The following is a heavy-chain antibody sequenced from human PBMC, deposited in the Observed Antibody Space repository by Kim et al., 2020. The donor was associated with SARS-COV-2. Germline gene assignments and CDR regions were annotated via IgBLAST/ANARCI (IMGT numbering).Heavy chain of an antibody. Sequence: GGSLRLSCTASGFTFGDYAMSWVRQAPGKGLEWVGFIRSKAYGGTTEYAASVKGRFTISRDDSKSIAYLQMNSLKTEDTAVYYCTRDDPCSGGSCYFLSGAFEAFDIWGQGTMVTVSS. D-gene: IGHD2-15*01. J-gene: IGHJ3*02. CDR1: GFTFGDYA. CDR3: TRDDPCSGGSCYFLSGAFEAFDI. CDR2: IRSKAYGGTT. V-gene: IGHV3-49*04.